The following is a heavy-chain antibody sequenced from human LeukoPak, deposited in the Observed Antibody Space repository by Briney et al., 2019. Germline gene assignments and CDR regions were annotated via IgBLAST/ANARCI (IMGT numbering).Heavy chain of an antibody. V-gene: IGHV3-21*01. CDR2: ISSNSYYI. D-gene: IGHD3-10*02. CDR3: AELGITMIGGV. J-gene: IGHJ6*04. Sequence: PGGPLRLSCAASGFTFNRYTMSWVRQAPGKGLEWVSSISSNSYYIYYSDSVKGRFTLSRDNAKNSLYLQMNSLRAEDTAVYYCAELGITMIGGVWGKGTTVTISS. CDR1: GFTFNRYT.